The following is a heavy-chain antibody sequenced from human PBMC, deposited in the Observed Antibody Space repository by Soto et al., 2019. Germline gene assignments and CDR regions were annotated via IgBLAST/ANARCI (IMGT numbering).Heavy chain of an antibody. CDR1: GGTFSSYT. CDR2: ILPIPGLT. J-gene: IGHJ5*02. D-gene: IGHD2-2*01. CDR3: AKDKYCVTTTCYSYHWFDP. V-gene: IGHV1-69*04. Sequence: SVKVSCKASGGTFSSYTFSWVRQAPGQGPEWMGRILPIPGLTSYAQKFQGRITITADRSTSTAYMELRSLRSDDTAVYYCAKDKYCVTTTCYSYHWFDPWGQGTPVTGSS.